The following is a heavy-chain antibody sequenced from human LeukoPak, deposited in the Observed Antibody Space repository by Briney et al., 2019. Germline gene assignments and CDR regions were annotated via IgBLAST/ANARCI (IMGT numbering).Heavy chain of an antibody. Sequence: PGGSLRLSCGASGFTFSNYAMHWVRQAPGKGLEWVAVISYDGSNKYYADSVKGRFTISRDNSKNTLYLQMNSLRAEDTAVYYCAELGITMIGGVWGKGTTVTISS. D-gene: IGHD3-10*02. CDR2: ISYDGSNK. V-gene: IGHV3-30*04. CDR3: AELGITMIGGV. CDR1: GFTFSNYA. J-gene: IGHJ6*04.